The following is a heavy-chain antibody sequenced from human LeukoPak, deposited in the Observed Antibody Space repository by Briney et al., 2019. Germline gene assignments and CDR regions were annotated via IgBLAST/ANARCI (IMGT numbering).Heavy chain of an antibody. V-gene: IGHV3-30*02. CDR1: GFTFSEYS. J-gene: IGHJ4*02. Sequence: GGSLRLSCAASGFTFSEYSMHWVRQAPGKGLNWVAFIRYDGNNKYYADSVKGRFTISRDNSKNTLYLQMNSLRAEDTAVYYCAKVRYCSGVNCYPDDNWGQGTLVTVSS. CDR2: IRYDGNNK. CDR3: AKVRYCSGVNCYPDDN. D-gene: IGHD2-15*01.